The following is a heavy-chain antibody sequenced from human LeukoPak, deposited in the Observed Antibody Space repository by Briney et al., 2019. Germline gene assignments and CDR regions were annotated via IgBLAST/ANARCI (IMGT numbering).Heavy chain of an antibody. CDR1: GFTFSDYY. D-gene: IGHD2-15*01. Sequence: GGSLRLSCAASGFTFSDYYMSWIRQAPGKGLEWVSYISSSSYTNYADSVKGRFTISRDNAKNPLYLQMNSLRAEDTAVYYCARTPRYCSGGSCFDYWGQGTLVTVSS. CDR2: ISSSSYT. V-gene: IGHV3-11*06. J-gene: IGHJ4*02. CDR3: ARTPRYCSGGSCFDY.